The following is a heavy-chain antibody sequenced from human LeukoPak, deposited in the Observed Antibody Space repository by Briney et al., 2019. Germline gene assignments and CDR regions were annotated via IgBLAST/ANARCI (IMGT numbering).Heavy chain of an antibody. J-gene: IGHJ4*02. Sequence: GASVKVSCKASGYTFGNYDINWVRQATGQGLEWMGWMNPNSGNKGYAQKFQGRVMMTSDTSISTAYMELSSLSSEDTAIYYCASELRHQDYWGQGTLVTVFS. D-gene: IGHD1-1*01. CDR1: GYTFGNYD. CDR2: MNPNSGNK. CDR3: ASELRHQDY. V-gene: IGHV1-8*01.